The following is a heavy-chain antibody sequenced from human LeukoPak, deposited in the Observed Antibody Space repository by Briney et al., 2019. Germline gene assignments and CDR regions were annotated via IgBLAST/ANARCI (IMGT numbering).Heavy chain of an antibody. D-gene: IGHD4-11*01. Sequence: SGPTLVNPTQTLTLTCTFSGFSLSTSGVGVGWVRQPPGKALEWLALIYWDDDKRYNSSLKSRLTITKDTSKNQVVLTMTNVDPVDTATYYCVHRRIYSPFDHWGQGALVTVSS. J-gene: IGHJ4*02. CDR2: IYWDDDK. CDR3: VHRRIYSPFDH. CDR1: GFSLSTSGVG. V-gene: IGHV2-5*02.